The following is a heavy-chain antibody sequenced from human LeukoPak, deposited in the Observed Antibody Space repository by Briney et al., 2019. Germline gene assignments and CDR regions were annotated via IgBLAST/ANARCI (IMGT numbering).Heavy chain of an antibody. Sequence: GGSLRLSCAASGFTFSSYDMHWVRQATGKGLEWVSAIGTAGDTHYPGSVKGRFTISRENAKNSLYLQMNSLRAGDTAVYYCARAPLDCSGGSCSYYFDYWGQGTLVTVSS. D-gene: IGHD2-15*01. CDR3: ARAPLDCSGGSCSYYFDY. J-gene: IGHJ4*02. V-gene: IGHV3-13*01. CDR1: GFTFSSYD. CDR2: IGTAGDT.